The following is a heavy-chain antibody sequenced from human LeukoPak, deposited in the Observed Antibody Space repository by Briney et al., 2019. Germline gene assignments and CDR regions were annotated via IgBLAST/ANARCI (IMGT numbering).Heavy chain of an antibody. V-gene: IGHV3-30*02. CDR1: GFTFNNYG. J-gene: IGHJ4*02. CDR3: AKDGTSYYYIYY. Sequence: GGSLRLSCAASGFTFNNYGMHWVRQAPGKGLEWLAFIRYDGSNTYYADSVKGRFTVSRDDSKNTLYLQMNSLRGDDTAVNYCAKDGTSYYYIYYWGQGTLVTVSS. D-gene: IGHD2/OR15-2a*01. CDR2: IRYDGSNT.